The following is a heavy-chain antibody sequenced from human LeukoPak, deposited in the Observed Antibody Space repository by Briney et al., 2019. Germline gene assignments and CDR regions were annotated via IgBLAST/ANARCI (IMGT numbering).Heavy chain of an antibody. CDR3: ARVITDYYDSSGYSDYFDY. V-gene: IGHV4-61*02. Sequence: KSSETLSLTCTVSGGSISSGSYYWSWIRQPAGKGLEWIGRIYTSGSTNYNPSLKSRVTISVDTSKNQSSLKLSSVTAADTAVYYCARVITDYYDSSGYSDYFDYWGQGTLVTVSS. CDR2: IYTSGST. CDR1: GGSISSGSYY. J-gene: IGHJ4*02. D-gene: IGHD3-22*01.